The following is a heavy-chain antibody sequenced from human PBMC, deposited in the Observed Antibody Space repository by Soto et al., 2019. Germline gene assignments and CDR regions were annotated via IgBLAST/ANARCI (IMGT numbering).Heavy chain of an antibody. V-gene: IGHV4-30-2*01. CDR3: ANYGGNSPFDY. CDR2: IYHSGST. J-gene: IGHJ4*02. CDR1: GGSISSGGYS. D-gene: IGHD4-17*01. Sequence: QLQLQESGSGLVKPSQTLSLTCAVSGGSISSGGYSWSWIRQPPGKGLEWIGYIYHSGSTYYNPSLKSRVTISVDRSKNQFTLQLSSVPAADTAVYYCANYGGNSPFDYWGQGTLVTVSS.